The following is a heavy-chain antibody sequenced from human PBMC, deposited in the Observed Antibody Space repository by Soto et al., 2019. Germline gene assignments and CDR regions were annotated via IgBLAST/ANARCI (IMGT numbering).Heavy chain of an antibody. CDR1: GGTFSSYA. CDR2: IIPIFGTA. CDR3: ARDLGVAGLDFDY. V-gene: IGHV1-69*13. J-gene: IGHJ4*02. Sequence: SVKVSCKASGGTFSSYAISWVRQAPGQGLEWMGGIIPIFGTANYAQKFQGRVTITADESTSTAYMELSSLRSEVTAVYYCARDLGVAGLDFDYWGQGTLVTVSS. D-gene: IGHD6-19*01.